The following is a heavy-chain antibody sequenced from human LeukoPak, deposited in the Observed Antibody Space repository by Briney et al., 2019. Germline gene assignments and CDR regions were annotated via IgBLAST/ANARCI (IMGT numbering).Heavy chain of an antibody. J-gene: IGHJ4*02. CDR2: IYYTGTT. CDR3: ARGHGSGSLGSFDY. V-gene: IGHV4-59*01. CDR1: GGSIGSYY. D-gene: IGHD6-19*01. Sequence: PSETLSLTCTVSGGSIGSYYWTWIRQPPGKGLEWIGYIYYTGTTNYNPSLKSRVTIPIDTSKNQFSLKLSFVTAADTAVYYCARGHGSGSLGSFDYWGQGTLVTVSS.